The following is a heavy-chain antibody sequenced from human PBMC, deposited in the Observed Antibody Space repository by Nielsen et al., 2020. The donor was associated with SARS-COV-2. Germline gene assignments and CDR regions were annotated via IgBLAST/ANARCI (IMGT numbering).Heavy chain of an antibody. D-gene: IGHD3-3*01. CDR2: ISSRSDYI. J-gene: IGHJ3*02. CDR3: ARDGGRRTMFGVNHRVRKDAFDI. V-gene: IGHV3-21*01. Sequence: GEFLKISCAASGFIFSDYNMNWVRQAPGKGLEWVSFISSRSDYIYYADSMKGRFTISRDNAKNSLCLQMNRLRVEDTAVYYCARDGGRRTMFGVNHRVRKDAFDIWGQGTMVTVSS. CDR1: GFIFSDYN.